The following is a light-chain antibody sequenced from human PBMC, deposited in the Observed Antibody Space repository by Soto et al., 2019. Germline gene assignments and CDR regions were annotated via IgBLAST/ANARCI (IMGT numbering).Light chain of an antibody. CDR1: QNIYTW. CDR2: EAS. CDR3: QQYNTFWT. Sequence: DFQISKCPATLSVSVGDRVTITCRASQNIYTWLAWYQQKPGKAPKLLIYEASSLETGVPSRFSGSGSGTEFTLTISSLQPDDFATYYCQQYNTFWTFGQGTKVDNK. V-gene: IGKV1-5*03. J-gene: IGKJ1*01.